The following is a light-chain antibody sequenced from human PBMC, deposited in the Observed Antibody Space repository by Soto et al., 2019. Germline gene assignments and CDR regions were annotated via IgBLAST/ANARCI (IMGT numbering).Light chain of an antibody. CDR1: SSDIGDYNY. Sequence: QSALTQPASVSGSPGQSITISCTGTSSDIGDYNYVSWYQQYPGKVPKLVIYDVSHRPSGVSNRFSGSKSGNTASLTISGLQAEDEADYYCSSSTTTTSLAVFGGGTKVTVL. V-gene: IGLV2-14*01. CDR2: DVS. J-gene: IGLJ3*02. CDR3: SSSTTTTSLAV.